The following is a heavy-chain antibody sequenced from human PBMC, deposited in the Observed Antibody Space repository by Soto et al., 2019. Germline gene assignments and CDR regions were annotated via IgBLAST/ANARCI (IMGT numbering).Heavy chain of an antibody. CDR3: AREDASGNDNWGTLGSWFDP. V-gene: IGHV1-18*01. CDR1: GYTFTNYP. Sequence: VQLVQSGPEVKKPGASVKVSCRASGYTFTNYPISWVRQAPGQGLEWMGWITTYSGNTHYAQKGQGRIVITTDRSTRTAYLELRSLRSDDTAVYYCAREDASGNDNWGTLGSWFDPWGQGTVVTVSS. J-gene: IGHJ5*02. D-gene: IGHD3-10*01. CDR2: ITTYSGNT.